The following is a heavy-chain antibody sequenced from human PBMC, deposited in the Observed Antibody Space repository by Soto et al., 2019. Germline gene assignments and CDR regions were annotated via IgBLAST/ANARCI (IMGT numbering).Heavy chain of an antibody. CDR2: INPKTAAT. D-gene: IGHD2-8*01. Sequence: ASVKVSCKASGYTFSDYFIQWLRQAPGQGLEWVAWINPKTAATNYAKKFQDRVTLTSDTSFSTAYLELTRLRPDDTALYYCVRAPGPMYYAMDAWGQGTTVTVSS. V-gene: IGHV1-2*02. CDR3: VRAPGPMYYAMDA. J-gene: IGHJ6*02. CDR1: GYTFSDYF.